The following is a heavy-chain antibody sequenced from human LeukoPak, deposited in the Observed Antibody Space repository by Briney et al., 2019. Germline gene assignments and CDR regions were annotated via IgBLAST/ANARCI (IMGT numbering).Heavy chain of an antibody. CDR1: GGSISSSSYY. D-gene: IGHD1-1*01. Sequence: SETLSLTCTVSGGSISSSSYYWGWNRQPPGKGLEGIVSIYYSGSTYYNPSLKSRVTISVDTSKNQFSLKRSSVTAADTAVYYCARELEPNNGFDPWGQGTLVTVSS. V-gene: IGHV4-39*07. CDR2: IYYSGST. CDR3: ARELEPNNGFDP. J-gene: IGHJ5*02.